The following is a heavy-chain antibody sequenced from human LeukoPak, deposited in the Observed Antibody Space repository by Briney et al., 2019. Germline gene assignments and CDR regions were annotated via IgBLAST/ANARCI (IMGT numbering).Heavy chain of an antibody. D-gene: IGHD3-22*01. CDR1: GYTLTELS. V-gene: IGHV1-24*01. CDR2: FDPEDGET. J-gene: IGHJ4*02. CDR3: ATDFGDDSSGYYHY. Sequence: ASVKVSCKVSGYTLTELSMHWVRQAPGKGLEWMGGFDPEDGETIYAQKFQGRVTMIEDTSTDTAYMELSSLRSEDTAVYYCATDFGDDSSGYYHYWGQGTLVTVSS.